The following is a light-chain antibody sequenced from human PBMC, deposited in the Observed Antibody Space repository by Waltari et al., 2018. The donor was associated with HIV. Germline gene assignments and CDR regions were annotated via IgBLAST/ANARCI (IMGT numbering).Light chain of an antibody. CDR3: QSLRV. Sequence: QSVLTPPPSVSGAPGQRVNIPCTGSRSNIGAGYDVHWYQQLPGTAPKLLIYGNTNRPSGVPDRFSGSKSGTSASLAITGLQAEDEADYYCQSLRVFGGGTKLTVL. V-gene: IGLV1-40*01. J-gene: IGLJ2*01. CDR1: RSNIGAGYD. CDR2: GNT.